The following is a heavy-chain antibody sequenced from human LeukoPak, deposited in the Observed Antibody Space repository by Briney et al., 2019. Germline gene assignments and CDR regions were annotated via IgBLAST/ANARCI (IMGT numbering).Heavy chain of an antibody. D-gene: IGHD4-23*01. CDR3: ARGRWDFDY. V-gene: IGHV3-72*01. Sequence: GGSLRLSCAASGFTFSDHYMDWVRQDPGKGLEWVGRTRNKANSYTTEYAASVKGRFTISRDDSKNSLSLQMNSLRAEDTAVYYCARGRWDFDYWGQGTLVTVSS. J-gene: IGHJ4*02. CDR2: TRNKANSYTT. CDR1: GFTFSDHY.